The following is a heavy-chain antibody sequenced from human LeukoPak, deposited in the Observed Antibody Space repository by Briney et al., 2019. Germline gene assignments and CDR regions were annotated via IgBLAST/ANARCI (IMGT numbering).Heavy chain of an antibody. J-gene: IGHJ4*02. D-gene: IGHD6-19*01. CDR1: GFPFSSYW. V-gene: IGHV3-7*01. CDR2: IKKDGSEK. Sequence: QPGGSLRLSCAASGFPFSSYWMSWVRQAPGKGLEWVANIKKDGSEKYYVDSVRGRFTISRDNAKNSLYMQMNSLRAEDTAVYYYARDLIAVATFDYWGQGTLVTVSS. CDR3: ARDLIAVATFDY.